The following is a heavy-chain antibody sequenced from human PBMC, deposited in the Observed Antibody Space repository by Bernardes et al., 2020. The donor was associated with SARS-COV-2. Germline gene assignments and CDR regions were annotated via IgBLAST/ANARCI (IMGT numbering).Heavy chain of an antibody. J-gene: IGHJ6*03. CDR1: GFTVSSNY. CDR2: IYSGGST. Sequence: GGSLRLSCAASGFTVSSNYMSWVRQAPGKGLEWVSVIYSGGSTYYADSVKGRFTISRDNSKNTLYLQMNSLRAEDTAVYYCARDVPHCSSTSCRDYYYYYYMDVWGKGTTVTVSS. D-gene: IGHD2-2*01. V-gene: IGHV3-66*02. CDR3: ARDVPHCSSTSCRDYYYYYYMDV.